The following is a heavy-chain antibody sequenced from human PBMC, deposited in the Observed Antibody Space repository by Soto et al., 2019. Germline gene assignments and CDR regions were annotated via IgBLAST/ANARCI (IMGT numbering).Heavy chain of an antibody. Sequence: EVQLLDSGGGLVQPGGSLRLSCAASGFTFSNYAMSWVRQAPGKGLEWVSLISGSGGSTYYADSVKGRFTLSRDNSKNTMYLQMNSLRAEDTAVYYCSRAVARLDYWGQGTLVTVSS. CDR3: SRAVARLDY. J-gene: IGHJ4*02. CDR2: ISGSGGST. D-gene: IGHD6-19*01. CDR1: GFTFSNYA. V-gene: IGHV3-23*01.